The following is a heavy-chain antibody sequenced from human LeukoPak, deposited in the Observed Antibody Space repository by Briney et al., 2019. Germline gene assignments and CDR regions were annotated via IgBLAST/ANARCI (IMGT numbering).Heavy chain of an antibody. CDR2: ISSSGSTI. CDR3: ASGVTSNYYDSSGYYY. Sequence: PGGSLRLSCAASGFTFSDYYMSWIRQAPGKGLEWVSYISSSGSTIYYADSVKGRFTISRDNAKNSLYLQMNSLRAEDTAVYYCASGVTSNYYDSSGYYYWGQGTLVTVSS. V-gene: IGHV3-11*01. J-gene: IGHJ4*02. D-gene: IGHD3-22*01. CDR1: GFTFSDYY.